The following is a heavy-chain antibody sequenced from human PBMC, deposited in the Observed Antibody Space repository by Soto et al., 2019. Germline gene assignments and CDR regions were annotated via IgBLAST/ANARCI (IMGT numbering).Heavy chain of an antibody. CDR1: GFTFSSYA. V-gene: IGHV3-23*01. J-gene: IGHJ6*02. CDR3: TSDYYGVDV. CDR2: ISNGGTGT. Sequence: GGSLRLSCAASGFTFSSYAMSWVRQAPGKGPEWISAISNGGTGTYYADSVKGRFSISRDNSKNTLFLQMNSPRAEDTAVHYCTSDYYGVDVWGQGTTVTVSS.